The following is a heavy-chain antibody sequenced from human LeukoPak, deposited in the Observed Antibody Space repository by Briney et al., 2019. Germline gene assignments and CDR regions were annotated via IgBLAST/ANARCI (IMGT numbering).Heavy chain of an antibody. D-gene: IGHD4-11*01. V-gene: IGHV1-58*02. CDR2: IVVGSGNT. J-gene: IGHJ4*02. Sequence: SVKVSCKASGFTFTSSAMQWVRQARGQRLGWIGWIVVGSGNTNYAQKFQERVTITRDMSTSTAYMELSSLRSEDTAVYYCAAAAWWTTVTYDYWGQGTLVTVSS. CDR3: AAAAWWTTVTYDY. CDR1: GFTFTSSA.